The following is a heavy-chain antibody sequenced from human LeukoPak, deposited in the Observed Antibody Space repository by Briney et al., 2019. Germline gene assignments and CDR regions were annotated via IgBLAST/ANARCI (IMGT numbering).Heavy chain of an antibody. Sequence: PSETLSLTCTVSGGSISSYYWSWIRQPPRKGLEWIGYIYYSGSTNYNPSLKSRVTISVDTSKNQFSLKLSSVTAADTAVYYCASHGIAAAGFAEYFQHWGQGTLVTVSS. V-gene: IGHV4-59*01. CDR3: ASHGIAAAGFAEYFQH. J-gene: IGHJ1*01. CDR2: IYYSGST. CDR1: GGSISSYY. D-gene: IGHD6-13*01.